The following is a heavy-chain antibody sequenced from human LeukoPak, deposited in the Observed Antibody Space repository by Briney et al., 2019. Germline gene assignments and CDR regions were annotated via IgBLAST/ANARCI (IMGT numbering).Heavy chain of an antibody. Sequence: PGGSLRLSCAASEFTFGNYGMSWVRQAPGKGLEWVSGINWNGGSTGYADSVEGRFTISRDNAKNSQYLQMNSLRVEDTALYYCARAQTYGDSRLLLDYWGQGTLVTVSS. CDR3: ARAQTYGDSRLLLDY. V-gene: IGHV3-20*04. J-gene: IGHJ4*02. CDR2: INWNGGST. CDR1: EFTFGNYG. D-gene: IGHD2-21*02.